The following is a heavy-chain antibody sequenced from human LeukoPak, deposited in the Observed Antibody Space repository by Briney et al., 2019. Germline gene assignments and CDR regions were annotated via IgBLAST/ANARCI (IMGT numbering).Heavy chain of an antibody. CDR3: ARSPLRAAGPDY. J-gene: IGHJ4*02. V-gene: IGHV4-59*01. Sequence: SETLSPTCTVSGGSISSYYWSWIRQPPGKGLEWIGYIYYTGSTDYNPSLKSRVSISLDTSKNQFSLKLSSVTAADTAVYYCARSPLRAAGPDYWGQGTLVTVSS. CDR1: GGSISSYY. CDR2: IYYTGST. D-gene: IGHD6-13*01.